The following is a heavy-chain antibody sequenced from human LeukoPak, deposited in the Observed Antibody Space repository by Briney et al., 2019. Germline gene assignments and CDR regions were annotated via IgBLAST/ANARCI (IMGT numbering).Heavy chain of an antibody. V-gene: IGHV4-39*01. D-gene: IGHD6-19*01. CDR2: VYYSGRT. Sequence: PSETLSLTCTVSGGPISSGGYYWSWIRQPPGKGLEWIASVYYSGRTYTNPSLKSRVTISVDTSKNHFSLKLDSVTAADTAVYYCARQGSSGWSHFDHWGQGTLVTVSS. CDR3: ARQGSSGWSHFDH. J-gene: IGHJ4*02. CDR1: GGPISSGGYY.